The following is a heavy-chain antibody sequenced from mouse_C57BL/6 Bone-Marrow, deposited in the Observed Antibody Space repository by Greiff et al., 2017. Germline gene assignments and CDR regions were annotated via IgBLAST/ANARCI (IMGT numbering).Heavy chain of an antibody. Sequence: VKLVESGAELVRPGTSVKMSCKASGYTFTNYWIGWAKQRPGHGLEWIGDIYPGGGYTNYNEKFKGKATLTADKSSSTAYMQFSSLTSEDSAIYYCARSRGKIWFAYWGQGTLVTVSA. J-gene: IGHJ3*01. CDR1: GYTFTNYW. V-gene: IGHV1-63*01. CDR2: IYPGGGYT. CDR3: ARSRGKIWFAY.